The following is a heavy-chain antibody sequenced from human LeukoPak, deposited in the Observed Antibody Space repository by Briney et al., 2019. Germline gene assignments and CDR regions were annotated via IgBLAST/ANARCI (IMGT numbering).Heavy chain of an antibody. V-gene: IGHV1-69*13. CDR1: GGTFSSYA. CDR2: IIPIFGTA. J-gene: IGHJ1*01. CDR3: ARGAGSSWYVGYFQH. D-gene: IGHD6-13*01. Sequence: GASVKVSCKASGGTFSSYAISWVRQAPGQGLEWMGGIIPIFGTANYAQKFQGRVTITADESTSTAYMELSSLRSEDTAVYYCARGAGSSWYVGYFQHWGQGTLVTASS.